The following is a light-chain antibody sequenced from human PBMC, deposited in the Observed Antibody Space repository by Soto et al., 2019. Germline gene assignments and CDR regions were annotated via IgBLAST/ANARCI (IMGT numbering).Light chain of an antibody. Sequence: QSVLTQPASVSGSPGQSITISCSGTSSDIGAYNFVSWYQQHPGKAPKLMIYDVSSRPSGVSDRFSGSKSGNTASLTISGLQAEDEADYYCSSYTSNNTVAVLFGEGTKLTVL. CDR3: SSYTSNNTVAVL. CDR2: DVS. V-gene: IGLV2-14*01. J-gene: IGLJ2*01. CDR1: SSDIGAYNF.